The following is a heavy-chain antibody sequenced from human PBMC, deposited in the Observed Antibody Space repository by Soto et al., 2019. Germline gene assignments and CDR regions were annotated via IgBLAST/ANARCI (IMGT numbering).Heavy chain of an antibody. CDR2: INHSGST. CDR3: ARARRGARRGCFDY. CDR1: GGSFSGYY. J-gene: IGHJ4*02. Sequence: SETLSLTCAVYGGSFSGYYWSWIRQPPGKGLEWIGEINHSGSTNYNPSLKSRVTISVDTSKNQFSLKLSSVTAADTAVYYCARARRGARRGCFDYWGQGTLVTVSS. D-gene: IGHD1-1*01. V-gene: IGHV4-34*01.